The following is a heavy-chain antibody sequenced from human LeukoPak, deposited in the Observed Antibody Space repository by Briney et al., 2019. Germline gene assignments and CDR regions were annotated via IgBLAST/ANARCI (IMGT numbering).Heavy chain of an antibody. D-gene: IGHD2-21*02. CDR1: GYTLTELS. CDR2: FDPEDGET. CDR3: ATVVVTAPGEDYFDY. Sequence: ASVKVSCKVSGYTLTELSMHWVRQAPGKGLEWMGDFDPEDGETIYAQKFQGRVTMTEDTSTDTAYMELSSLRSEDAAVYYCATVVVTAPGEDYFDYWGQGTLVTVSS. V-gene: IGHV1-24*01. J-gene: IGHJ4*02.